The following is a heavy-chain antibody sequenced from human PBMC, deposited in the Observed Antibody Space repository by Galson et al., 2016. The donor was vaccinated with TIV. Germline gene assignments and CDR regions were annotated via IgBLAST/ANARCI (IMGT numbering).Heavy chain of an antibody. CDR3: ARATAGEISFLVDY. Sequence: SLRLSCAASGFTFSSNAMHWVRQAPGKGLEWPTVISRDGSSYYYADSVKGRLTISRDNSKSALYLQMNSLRPDDTAVYYCARATAGEISFLVDYWGQGTLVTVSS. J-gene: IGHJ4*02. CDR1: GFTFSSNA. D-gene: IGHD3-16*02. V-gene: IGHV3-30*01. CDR2: ISRDGSSY.